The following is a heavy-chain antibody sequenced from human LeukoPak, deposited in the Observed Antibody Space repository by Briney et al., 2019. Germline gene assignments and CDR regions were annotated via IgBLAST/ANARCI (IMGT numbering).Heavy chain of an antibody. CDR1: GFTFSNYA. J-gene: IGHJ4*02. CDR3: KSGGAAPGSFDN. D-gene: IGHD6-13*01. Sequence: PGGSLRLSCAASGFTFSNYAMHWVRQTPGKGLEWVAFISYDGTNKFYADSVKGRFIISRDNAKNSLYLQLNSLRVEDTAVYYCKSGGAAPGSFDNWGQGTLVTVSP. V-gene: IGHV3-30-3*01. CDR2: ISYDGTNK.